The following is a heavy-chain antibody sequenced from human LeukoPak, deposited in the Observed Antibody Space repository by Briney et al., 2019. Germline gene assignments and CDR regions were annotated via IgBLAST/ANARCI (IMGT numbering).Heavy chain of an antibody. Sequence: GESLKISCKGSGYSFTSYWIGWVRPMPGKGLEWMGIIYPGDSDTRYSPSFQGQVTISADKSISTAYLQWSSLKASDTAMYYCARQNCSSTSCYWALVSWFDPWGQGTLVTVSS. CDR3: ARQNCSSTSCYWALVSWFDP. CDR2: IYPGDSDT. D-gene: IGHD2-2*01. CDR1: GYSFTSYW. V-gene: IGHV5-51*01. J-gene: IGHJ5*02.